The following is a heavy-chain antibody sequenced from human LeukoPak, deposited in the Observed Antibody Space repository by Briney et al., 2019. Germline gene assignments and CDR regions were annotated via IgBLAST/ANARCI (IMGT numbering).Heavy chain of an antibody. Sequence: PGGSLRLSCAASGFTFSGSTMNWARQAPGKGLEWVSSITSRSSHIYYADSVKGRFTISRDNAKKSLFLQMNSLRAEDTAVYYCARDQLYCTGGICYFDYWGQGTLVTVSS. J-gene: IGHJ4*02. CDR3: ARDQLYCTGGICYFDY. CDR1: GFTFSGST. V-gene: IGHV3-21*01. D-gene: IGHD2-8*02. CDR2: ITSRSSHI.